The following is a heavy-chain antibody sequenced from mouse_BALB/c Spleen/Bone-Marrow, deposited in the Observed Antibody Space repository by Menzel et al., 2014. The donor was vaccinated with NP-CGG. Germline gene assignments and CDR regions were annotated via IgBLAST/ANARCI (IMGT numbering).Heavy chain of an antibody. V-gene: IGHV5-6-5*01. CDR2: IISGGST. Sequence: DVMLVESGGGLVEPGGSLKLSCAASGFTFSSYAMSWVRQTPEKRLEWVASIISGGSTYYPDSVKGRFTISRDNARNILYLQMSSLRSEDTAMYYCARGGYYYFDSWGQGTPLTVSS. CDR1: GFTFSSYA. D-gene: IGHD1-2*01. J-gene: IGHJ2*01. CDR3: ARGGYYYFDS.